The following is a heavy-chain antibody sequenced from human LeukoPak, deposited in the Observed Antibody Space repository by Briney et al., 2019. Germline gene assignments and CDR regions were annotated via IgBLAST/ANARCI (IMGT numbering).Heavy chain of an antibody. CDR3: ARDRSPFHIAARMDYYYMDV. J-gene: IGHJ6*03. Sequence: SVKVSCKASGGTFSSYAISWVRQAPGQGLEWMGRIIPIFGTANYAQKFQGRVTITTDESTSTAYMELSSLRSEDTAVHYCARDRSPFHIAARMDYYYMDVWGKGTTVTVSS. CDR1: GGTFSSYA. D-gene: IGHD6-6*01. V-gene: IGHV1-69*05. CDR2: IIPIFGTA.